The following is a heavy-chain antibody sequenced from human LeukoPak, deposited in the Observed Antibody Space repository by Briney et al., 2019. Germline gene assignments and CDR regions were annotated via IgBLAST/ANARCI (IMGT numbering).Heavy chain of an antibody. CDR3: ARGLDYGDYNGGEANY. V-gene: IGHV1-2*02. D-gene: IGHD4-17*01. J-gene: IGHJ4*02. Sequence: GASVKVSCKASGYTFTGYYMHWVRQAPGQGLEWMGWINPNSGGTNYAQKFQGRVTMTRDTSISTAYMELSRLRSDDTAVYYCARGLDYGDYNGGEANYWGQGTLVTVSS. CDR1: GYTFTGYY. CDR2: INPNSGGT.